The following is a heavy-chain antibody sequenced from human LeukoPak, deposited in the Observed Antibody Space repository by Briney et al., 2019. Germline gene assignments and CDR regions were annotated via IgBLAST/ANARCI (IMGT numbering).Heavy chain of an antibody. V-gene: IGHV1-2*02. CDR3: AREGSSSGWFDP. D-gene: IGHD6-6*01. CDR1: GYTFSGYY. Sequence: GASVKVSCKASGYTFSGYYMHWVRQAPGQGLEWMGWIKLNSGDTKYPQKFQGRVTMTRDTSISTAYMEVIRLRSDDTAVYYCAREGSSSGWFDPWGQGTLVTVSS. CDR2: IKLNSGDT. J-gene: IGHJ5*02.